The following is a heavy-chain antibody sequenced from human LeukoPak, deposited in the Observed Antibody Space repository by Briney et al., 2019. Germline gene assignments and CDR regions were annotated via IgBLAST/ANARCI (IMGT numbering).Heavy chain of an antibody. CDR1: GFTLSSYA. CDR2: ISDNGGST. V-gene: IGHV3-23*01. D-gene: IGHD3/OR15-3a*01. Sequence: GGSLRLSCAASGFTLSSYAMSWVRQAPGKGLEWVSSISDNGGSTYSADSVKGRFTISRDNSKNTLYLQMNSLRAEDTAVYYCAREFGLITSHWGQGTLVTVSS. J-gene: IGHJ1*01. CDR3: AREFGLITSH.